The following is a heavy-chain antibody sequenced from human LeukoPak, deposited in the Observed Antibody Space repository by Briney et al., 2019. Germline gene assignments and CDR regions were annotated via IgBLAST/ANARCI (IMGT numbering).Heavy chain of an antibody. J-gene: IGHJ3*02. CDR1: GFTFSNYA. CDR2: IRFDGSNK. D-gene: IGHD6-6*01. V-gene: IGHV3-30*02. CDR3: AKLTDKQLVNTHTPVAFDI. Sequence: GGSLRLSCAASGFTFSNYAMHWVRQAPGKGLEWVAFIRFDGSNKYYADSVKGRFTISRDNSNNTLYLQMNSLRAEDTAVYYCAKLTDKQLVNTHTPVAFDIWGQGTMVTVSS.